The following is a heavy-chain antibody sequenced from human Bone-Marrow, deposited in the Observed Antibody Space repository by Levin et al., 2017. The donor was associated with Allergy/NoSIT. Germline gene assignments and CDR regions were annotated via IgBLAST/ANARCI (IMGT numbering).Heavy chain of an antibody. CDR3: VGSHNRAWHIFDL. D-gene: IGHD1-14*01. CDR2: ISHDGSQN. Sequence: GGSLRLSCTASGFTFTNHAMHWVRQTPGKGLEWVTVISHDGSQNFYADSMKGRVTISRDNSKNALFLQMNSLRPEDTAVYYCVGSHNRAWHIFDLWGQGTLVTVSS. J-gene: IGHJ4*02. CDR1: GFTFTNHA. V-gene: IGHV3-30-3*01.